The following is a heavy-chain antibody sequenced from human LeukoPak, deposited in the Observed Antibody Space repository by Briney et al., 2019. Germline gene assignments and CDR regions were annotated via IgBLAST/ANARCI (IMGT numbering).Heavy chain of an antibody. CDR1: GFTFSSNY. J-gene: IGHJ4*02. V-gene: IGHV3-53*01. CDR2: IPNDGDT. Sequence: PGGSLRLSCAASGFTFSSNYMSWVRQGPGKGLECVSVIPNDGDTYYADSVKGRFTISRDTSKNTVSLQMNSLRAEDTAVYYCAGDKTTGGWYEFDYWGQGTLVTVSS. CDR3: AGDKTTGGWYEFDY. D-gene: IGHD6-19*01.